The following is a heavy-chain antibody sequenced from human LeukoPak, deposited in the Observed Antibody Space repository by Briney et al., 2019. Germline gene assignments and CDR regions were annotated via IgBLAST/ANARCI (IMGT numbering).Heavy chain of an antibody. CDR1: GGSISSGSYY. J-gene: IGHJ4*02. Sequence: PSETLSLTCTVSGGSISSGSYYWSWIRQPAGKGLEWIGRIYTSGSTYYNPSLKSRVTISVDTSKNQFSLKLSSVTAADTAVYYCARDLGGRGATGGGFDYWGQGTLVTVSS. CDR3: ARDLGGRGATGGGFDY. V-gene: IGHV4-61*02. CDR2: IYTSGST. D-gene: IGHD1-26*01.